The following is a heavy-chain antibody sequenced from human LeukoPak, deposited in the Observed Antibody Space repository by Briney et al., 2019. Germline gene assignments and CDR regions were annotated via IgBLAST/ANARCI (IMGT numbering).Heavy chain of an antibody. CDR3: AKGVLWLGGGDY. J-gene: IGHJ4*02. V-gene: IGHV3-23*01. D-gene: IGHD3-10*01. Sequence: GGSLRLSCAASGFIFSSYWMSWVRQAPGKGLEWVSAISGSGGSTYYADSVKGRFTISRDNSKNTLYLQMNSLRAEDTAVYYCAKGVLWLGGGDYWGQGTLVTVSS. CDR2: ISGSGGST. CDR1: GFIFSSYW.